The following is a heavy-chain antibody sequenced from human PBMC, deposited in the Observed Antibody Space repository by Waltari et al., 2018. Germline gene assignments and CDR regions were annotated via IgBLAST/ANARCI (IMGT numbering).Heavy chain of an antibody. CDR1: GGTFSSYA. J-gene: IGHJ5*02. CDR3: ARGIVVVVAATLYWFDP. Sequence: GKKPGSSVKVSCKASGGTFSSYAISWVRQAPGQGLEWMGGIIPIFGTANYAQKFQGRVTITADESTSTAYMELSSLRSEDTAVYYCARGIVVVVAATLYWFDPWGQGTLVTVSS. CDR2: IIPIFGTA. V-gene: IGHV1-69*01. D-gene: IGHD2-15*01.